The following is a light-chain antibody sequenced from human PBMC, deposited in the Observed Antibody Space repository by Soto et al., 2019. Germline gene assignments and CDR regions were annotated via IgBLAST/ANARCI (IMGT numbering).Light chain of an antibody. CDR2: EVS. V-gene: IGLV2-8*01. CDR3: SSYAGSNNVV. CDR1: SSDVGGYNY. J-gene: IGLJ2*01. Sequence: QSALTQPPSASGSPGQSVTISCTGTSSDVGGYNYVSWYQQHPGKAPKVMIYEVSKRPSGVPDRFSGSKSGNTASLTVSGLQAEDEADYYCSSYAGSNNVVFGGGTQLTGL.